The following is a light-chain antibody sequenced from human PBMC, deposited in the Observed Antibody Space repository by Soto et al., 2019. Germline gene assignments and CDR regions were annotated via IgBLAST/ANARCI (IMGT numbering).Light chain of an antibody. CDR3: QQYGSSLYT. CDR2: GAS. CDR1: QSVSSSY. Sequence: EIVLTQSPGTLSLSPGERATLSCRASQSVSSSYLAWYQQKPGQAPRLLIYGASSRATGIPDRFSGSGSGTDFTLTISRLEPDDFAVYYCQQYGSSLYTFGQGTKLEL. J-gene: IGKJ2*01. V-gene: IGKV3-20*01.